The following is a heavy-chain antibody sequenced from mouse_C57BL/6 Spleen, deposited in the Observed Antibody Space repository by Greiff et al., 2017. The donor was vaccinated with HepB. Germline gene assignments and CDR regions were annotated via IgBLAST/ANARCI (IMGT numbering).Heavy chain of an antibody. Sequence: EVKLVESGAELVKPGASVKLSCTASGFNIKDYYMHWVKQRTEQGLEWIGRIDPEDGETKYAPKFQGKATITADTSSNTAYLQLSSLTSEDTAVYYCAPFITTVVAPFDYWGQGTTLTVSS. CDR1: GFNIKDYY. D-gene: IGHD1-1*01. CDR2: IDPEDGET. J-gene: IGHJ2*01. CDR3: APFITTVVAPFDY. V-gene: IGHV14-2*01.